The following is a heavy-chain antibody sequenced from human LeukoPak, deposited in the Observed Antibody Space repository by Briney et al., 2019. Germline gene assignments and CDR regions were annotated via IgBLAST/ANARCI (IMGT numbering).Heavy chain of an antibody. Sequence: ETSETLSLTCTVSGGSISSGGYYWSWIRQHPGKGLEWIGYVCHDGGTSYNPSLKSRVTVAIDTSKNQFSLKLNSVTAADTAVFYCAKEGRDSGGYNGWFEPWGQGTLVTVSS. CDR3: AKEGRDSGGYNGWFEP. V-gene: IGHV4-31*03. CDR1: GGSISSGGYY. CDR2: VCHDGGT. D-gene: IGHD2-15*01. J-gene: IGHJ5*02.